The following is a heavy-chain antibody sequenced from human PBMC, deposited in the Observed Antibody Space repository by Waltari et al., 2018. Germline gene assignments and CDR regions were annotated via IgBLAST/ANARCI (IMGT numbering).Heavy chain of an antibody. CDR1: GYSIRSGYY. V-gene: IGHV4-38-2*01. CDR3: ARGAAAGSGPLIDY. D-gene: IGHD6-13*01. CDR2: VYHSGNT. Sequence: VQLQESGPGLLNPSETLSLTCAVSGYSIRSGYYWGWVRQPPGKGLEWIGSVYHSGNTYYNPSLKSRLSISADTSNNQLSLKLSSVTAADTAVYYCARGAAAGSGPLIDYWGQGILVTVSS. J-gene: IGHJ4*02.